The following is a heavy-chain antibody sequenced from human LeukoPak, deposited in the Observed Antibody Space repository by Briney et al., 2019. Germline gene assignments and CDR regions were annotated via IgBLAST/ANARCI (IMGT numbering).Heavy chain of an antibody. V-gene: IGHV1-58*02. Sequence: SVKVSCKASGFIFTSSAIQWVRQARGQRLEWIGWIVVGSGNTNLAQQFQGRVTLTRDMSTSTAYMELSSLRFEDTAVYYCARAPRPGYDFPYYYMDVWGKGTTVTVSS. CDR3: ARAPRPGYDFPYYYMDV. D-gene: IGHD3-3*01. CDR1: GFIFTSSA. J-gene: IGHJ6*03. CDR2: IVVGSGNT.